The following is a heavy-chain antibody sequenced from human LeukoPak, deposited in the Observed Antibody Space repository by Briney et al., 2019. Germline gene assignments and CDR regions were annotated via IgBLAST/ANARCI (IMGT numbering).Heavy chain of an antibody. CDR3: AREGLAVAGHIGFRY. J-gene: IGHJ4*02. Sequence: SETLSLTCAVYGGSFSGYCWSWVRQPPGKGLEWIGEINHSGSTNYNPSLKSRVTISVDTSNNQFSLKLSSVTAADTAVYYCAREGLAVAGHIGFRYWGQGTLVTVSS. CDR2: INHSGST. V-gene: IGHV4-34*01. D-gene: IGHD6-19*01. CDR1: GGSFSGYC.